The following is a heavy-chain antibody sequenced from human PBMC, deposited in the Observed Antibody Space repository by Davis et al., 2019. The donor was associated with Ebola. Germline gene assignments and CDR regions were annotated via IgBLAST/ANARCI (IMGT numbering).Heavy chain of an antibody. CDR2: IKQDGSEK. V-gene: IGHV3-7*01. J-gene: IGHJ5*02. D-gene: IGHD6-19*01. CDR1: GGSISSSSYY. CDR3: ARERGYSSGWYVP. Sequence: PSETLSLTCTVSGGSISSSSYYWGWVRQAPGKGLEWVANIKQDGSEKYYVDSVKGRFTISRDNAKNSLYLQMNSLRAEDTAVYYCARERGYSSGWYVPWGQGTLVTVSS.